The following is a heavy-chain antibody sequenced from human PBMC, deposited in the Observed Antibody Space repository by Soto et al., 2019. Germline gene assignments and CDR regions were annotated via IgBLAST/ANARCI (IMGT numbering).Heavy chain of an antibody. V-gene: IGHV5-10-1*01. CDR1: GYSFTSYW. D-gene: IGHD1-1*01. J-gene: IGHJ6*02. CDR3: AWRGVRRNELDYGMDV. CDR2: IDPSDSYT. Sequence: PGESLKISCKGSGYSFTSYWISWVRQMPGKGLEWMGRIDPSDSYTNYSPSFQGHVTISADKSISTAYLQWSSLKASDTAMYYCAWRGVRRNELDYGMDVWGQGTTVTVSS.